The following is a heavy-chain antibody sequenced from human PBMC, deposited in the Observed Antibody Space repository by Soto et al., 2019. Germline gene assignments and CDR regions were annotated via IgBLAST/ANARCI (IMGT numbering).Heavy chain of an antibody. V-gene: IGHV3-48*01. CDR2: ISSSSSTI. J-gene: IGHJ4*02. Sequence: GGSLRLSCAASGFTFSSYSMNWVRQAPGKGLEWVSYISSSSSTIYYADSVKGRFTISRGNAKNSLYLQVNSLRAEDTAVYYCARDSAGCSGGSCYLRWGQGTLVTVSS. D-gene: IGHD2-15*01. CDR1: GFTFSSYS. CDR3: ARDSAGCSGGSCYLR.